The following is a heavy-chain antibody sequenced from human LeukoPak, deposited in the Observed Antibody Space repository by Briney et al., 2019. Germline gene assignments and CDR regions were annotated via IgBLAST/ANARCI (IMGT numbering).Heavy chain of an antibody. Sequence: GSLRLSCAASGFTVSNNYMSWVRQAPGNGLEWVPVIHSGGSTYYADSVKGRFTISRDNSKNTLYLQMNSLRAEDTAVYYCAREKGNYVDYWGQGTLVTVSS. CDR1: GFTVSNNY. D-gene: IGHD6-13*01. CDR2: IHSGGST. CDR3: AREKGNYVDY. J-gene: IGHJ4*02. V-gene: IGHV3-66*02.